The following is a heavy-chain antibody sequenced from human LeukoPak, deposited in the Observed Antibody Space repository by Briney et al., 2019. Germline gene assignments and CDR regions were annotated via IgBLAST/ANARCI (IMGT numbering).Heavy chain of an antibody. CDR2: ISSSSSYI. D-gene: IGHD2-2*01. CDR3: ARDSAPRVGYFQH. CDR1: GFTFSSYS. J-gene: IGHJ1*01. Sequence: GGSLRHSCAASGFTFSSYSMNWVRQAPGKGLEWVSSISSSSSYIYYADSVKGRFTISRDNAKNSLYLQMNSLRAEDTAVYYCARDSAPRVGYFQHWGQGTLVTVSS. V-gene: IGHV3-21*01.